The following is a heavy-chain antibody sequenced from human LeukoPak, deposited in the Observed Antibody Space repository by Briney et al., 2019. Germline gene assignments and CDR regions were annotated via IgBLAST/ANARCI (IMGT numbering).Heavy chain of an antibody. CDR3: ARDAGGYYDY. D-gene: IGHD3-22*01. CDR2: VSLNGDVT. J-gene: IGHJ4*02. Sequence: GGSLRLSCAASGFTFSIYGLHWVRQAPGQGLEYVSAVSLNGDVTYYADSVKGRFTISRDNSKNTLFLQMGSLRPEDMAVYYCARDAGGYYDYWGQGTLVTVSS. CDR1: GFTFSIYG. V-gene: IGHV3-64*02.